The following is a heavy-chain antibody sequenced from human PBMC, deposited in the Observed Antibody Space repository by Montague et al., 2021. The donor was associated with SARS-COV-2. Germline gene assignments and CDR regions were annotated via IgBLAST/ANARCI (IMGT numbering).Heavy chain of an antibody. D-gene: IGHD4-17*01. CDR2: IYSSGST. CDR1: GGSIRSGSYY. J-gene: IGHJ6*02. Sequence: TLSLTCTVSGGSIRSGSYYWSWIRQPAGKGLEWIGRIYSSGSTNYNPSLKSRVTISVDTSKNQFSLKVSAVTAADTGVYYCARDYGDYSYYCGLDVWGQGTTVTVSS. CDR3: ARDYGDYSYYCGLDV. V-gene: IGHV4-61*02.